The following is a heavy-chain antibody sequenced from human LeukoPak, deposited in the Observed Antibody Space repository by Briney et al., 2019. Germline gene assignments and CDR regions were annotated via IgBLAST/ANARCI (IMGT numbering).Heavy chain of an antibody. J-gene: IGHJ5*02. D-gene: IGHD3-10*01. CDR1: GGSISSSSYY. V-gene: IGHV4-39*07. CDR3: ARRFFLYYYGSGFDP. CDR2: IYYSGST. Sequence: SETLSLTCTVSGGSISSSSYYWGWIRQPPGKGLEWIGSIYYSGSTNYNPSLKSRVTISVDTSKNQFSLKLSSVTAADTAVYYCARRFFLYYYGSGFDPWGQGTLVTVSS.